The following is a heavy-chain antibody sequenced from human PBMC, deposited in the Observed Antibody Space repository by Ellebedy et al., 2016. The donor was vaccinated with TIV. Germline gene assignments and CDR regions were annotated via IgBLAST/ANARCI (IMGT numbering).Heavy chain of an antibody. J-gene: IGHJ6*02. D-gene: IGHD1-26*01. CDR2: ISSSSSYI. CDR3: ARDFGELPYYYYYGMDV. CDR1: GFTFSSYS. Sequence: PSETLSLTCAASGFTFSSYSMNWVRQAPGKGLEWVSSISSSSSYIYYADSVKGRFTISRDNAKNSLYLQMNSLRAEDTAVYYCARDFGELPYYYYYGMDVWGQGTTVTVSS. V-gene: IGHV3-21*01.